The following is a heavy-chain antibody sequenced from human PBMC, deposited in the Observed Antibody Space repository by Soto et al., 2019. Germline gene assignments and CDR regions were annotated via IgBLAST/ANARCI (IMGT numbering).Heavy chain of an antibody. Sequence: PGGSLRLSCAASGFTFSSYSMNWVRQAPGKGLEWVSYISSGSITIYYADSVKGRFTISRDNAKNSLYLQLNSLRDEDTDVYYCARDFGYGDYVDCWGQGTLVTVSS. CDR1: GFTFSSYS. V-gene: IGHV3-48*02. CDR2: ISSGSITI. J-gene: IGHJ4*02. CDR3: ARDFGYGDYVDC. D-gene: IGHD4-17*01.